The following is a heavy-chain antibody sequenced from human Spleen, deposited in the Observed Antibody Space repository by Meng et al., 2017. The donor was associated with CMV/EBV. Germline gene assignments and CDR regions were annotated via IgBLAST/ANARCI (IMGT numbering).Heavy chain of an antibody. CDR1: GFTFSDYS. CDR3: ARDQGVTTKSRGYFDY. J-gene: IGHJ4*02. Sequence: GFTFSDYSMNWVRQAHGKGLEWVAVVSYDGNEKYLADSVRGRFTISRDKSKNTLYLQLSSLRTEDTAVYYCARDQGVTTKSRGYFDYWGQGTLVTVSS. D-gene: IGHD5-12*01. V-gene: IGHV3-30*04. CDR2: VSYDGNEK.